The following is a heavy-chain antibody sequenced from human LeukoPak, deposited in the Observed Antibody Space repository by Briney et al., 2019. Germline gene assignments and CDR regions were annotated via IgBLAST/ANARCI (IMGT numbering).Heavy chain of an antibody. D-gene: IGHD3-9*01. CDR3: AREAYDILTPQQNWFDP. Sequence: PSETLSLTCTVSGGSISSYYLSWIRQPAGKGLEWIGRIYTSGSTNYNPSLKSRVTMSVDTSKNQFSLKLSSVTAADTAVYYCAREAYDILTPQQNWFDPWGQGTLVTVSS. J-gene: IGHJ5*02. CDR1: GGSISSYY. V-gene: IGHV4-4*07. CDR2: IYTSGST.